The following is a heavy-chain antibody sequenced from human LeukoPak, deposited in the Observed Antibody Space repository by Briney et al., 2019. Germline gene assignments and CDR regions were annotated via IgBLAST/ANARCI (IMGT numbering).Heavy chain of an antibody. CDR2: ISGSGGST. CDR3: AKATNFAVAGTLHY. V-gene: IGHV3-23*01. D-gene: IGHD6-19*01. J-gene: IGHJ4*02. Sequence: GGTLRLSCAASGFTFTTYGMSWVRQAPGKGLEWVSAISGSGGSTYYADSVKGRFTISRDNSKNTLYLQMNSLRAEDTAVYYCAKATNFAVAGTLHYWGQGTLVTVSS. CDR1: GFTFTTYG.